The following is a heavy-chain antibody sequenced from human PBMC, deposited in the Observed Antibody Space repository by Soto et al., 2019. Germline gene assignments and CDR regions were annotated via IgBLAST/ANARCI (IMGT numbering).Heavy chain of an antibody. CDR3: ARSSNLDV. V-gene: IGHV4-34*02. CDR1: GGSFSDYY. CDR2: VNYLGNT. Sequence: QVQLQQWGAGLLKPSETLSLTCAVSGGSFSDYYWYWIRQPPGKGLEWMGEVNYLGNTNYSPSLLGRVTISIDTSKNQLSLELTSVTAADTAVYYCARSSNLDVWGQGTTVTVSS. J-gene: IGHJ6*02. D-gene: IGHD2-2*01.